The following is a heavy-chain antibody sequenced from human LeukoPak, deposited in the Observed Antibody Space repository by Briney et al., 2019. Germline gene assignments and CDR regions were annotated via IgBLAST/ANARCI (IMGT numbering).Heavy chain of an antibody. CDR2: INHSGST. J-gene: IGHJ4*02. CDR3: AREPRVLNFDY. CDR1: GFTFSSYW. Sequence: GSLRLSCAASGFTFSSYWMSWVRQPPGKGLEWIGEINHSGSTNYNPSLKSRVTISVDTSKNQFSLKLSSVTAADTAVYYCAREPRVLNFDYWGQGTLVTVSS. V-gene: IGHV4-34*01.